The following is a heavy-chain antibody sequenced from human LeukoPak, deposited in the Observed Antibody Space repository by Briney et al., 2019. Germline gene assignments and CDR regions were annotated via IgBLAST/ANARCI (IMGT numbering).Heavy chain of an antibody. J-gene: IGHJ4*02. CDR1: GFTFSSYS. CDR3: ARARLRLGELSSPFDY. D-gene: IGHD3-16*02. CDR2: ISSSSSYI. Sequence: GGSLRLSCAASGFTFSSYSMNWVRQAPGKGLEWVSSISSSSSYIYYADSVKGRFTISRDNAKNSLYLQMNSLRAGDTAVYYCARARLRLGELSSPFDYWGQGTLVTVSS. V-gene: IGHV3-21*01.